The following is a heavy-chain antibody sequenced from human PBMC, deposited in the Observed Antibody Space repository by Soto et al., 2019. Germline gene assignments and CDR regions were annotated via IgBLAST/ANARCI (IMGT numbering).Heavy chain of an antibody. V-gene: IGHV3-23*01. Sequence: GGSLRLSCVTSGFTFSNHAMSWVRQAPGKGLEWVSGISGSGSTYYADSVKGRLTISRDNSKNTLYLQMNSLRAEDTAVYYCAKGGAATTTNYFFYAMAVWGQGTTVTVSS. CDR3: AKGGAATTTNYFFYAMAV. J-gene: IGHJ6*02. CDR1: GFTFSNHA. D-gene: IGHD4-4*01. CDR2: ISGSGST.